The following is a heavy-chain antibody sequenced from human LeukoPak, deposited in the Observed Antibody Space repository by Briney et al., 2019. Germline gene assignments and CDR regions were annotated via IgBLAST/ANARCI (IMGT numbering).Heavy chain of an antibody. Sequence: NPSGTLSLTCAVSGGPISSNDWWSWVRQPPGKGLEWIGNIYYSGSTNYNPSPKSRLTISVDTSKNQFSLKLSSVTAADTAVYYCARGSKGGSGSDFPIDYWGQGTPVTVSS. CDR1: GGPISSNDW. CDR2: IYYSGST. CDR3: ARGSKGGSGSDFPIDY. V-gene: IGHV4-4*02. J-gene: IGHJ4*02. D-gene: IGHD3-10*01.